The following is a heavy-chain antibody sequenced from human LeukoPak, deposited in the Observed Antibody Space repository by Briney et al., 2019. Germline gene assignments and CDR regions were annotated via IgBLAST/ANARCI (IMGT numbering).Heavy chain of an antibody. CDR2: ISPIFGTA. Sequence: SVKVSCKASGYTFTSYDINWVRQAPGQGLEWMGGISPIFGTANYAQKFQGRVTITADKSTSTAYMELSSLRSEDTAVYYCARADCSGGSCYLDYWGQGTLVTVSS. D-gene: IGHD2-15*01. J-gene: IGHJ4*02. V-gene: IGHV1-69*06. CDR3: ARADCSGGSCYLDY. CDR1: GYTFTSYD.